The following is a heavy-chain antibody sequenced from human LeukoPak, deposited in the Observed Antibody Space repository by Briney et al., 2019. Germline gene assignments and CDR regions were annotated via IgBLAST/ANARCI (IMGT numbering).Heavy chain of an antibody. V-gene: IGHV1-69*13. J-gene: IGHJ4*02. Sequence: SVKVSCKASGGTFSSYAISWVRQAPGQGLEWMGGIIPIFGAANYAQKFQGRVTITADESTSTAYMELSSLRSEDTAVYYCARGRGYSRPFDYWGQGTLVTVSS. CDR1: GGTFSSYA. CDR2: IIPIFGAA. D-gene: IGHD5-18*01. CDR3: ARGRGYSRPFDY.